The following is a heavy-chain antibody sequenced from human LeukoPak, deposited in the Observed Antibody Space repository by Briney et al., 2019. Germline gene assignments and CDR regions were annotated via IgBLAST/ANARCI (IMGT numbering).Heavy chain of an antibody. D-gene: IGHD3-3*01. CDR2: IYYSGST. CDR3: ARQVWIFGVVITYFDY. CDR1: GGSISSSSYY. V-gene: IGHV4-39*01. Sequence: SETLSLTCTVSGGSISSSSYYWGWIRQPPGKGLEWIGSIYYSGSTYYNPSLKSRVTISVDTAKNQFSLKLSSVTAADMPVYYRARQVWIFGVVITYFDYWGQGTLVTVSS. J-gene: IGHJ4*02.